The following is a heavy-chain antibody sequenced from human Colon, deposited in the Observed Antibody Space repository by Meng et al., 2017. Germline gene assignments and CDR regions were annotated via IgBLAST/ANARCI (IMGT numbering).Heavy chain of an antibody. Sequence: VHVPEPVPGLVKPSWNLSLTCAVSGGSITHDNWWRLVRQPPGKGLEWIGEIFHAGNTNYNPSLKSRVTMSLDKSKNQFSLTLTSVTAADTAVYYCARDFHSTMTVFDSWGQGTLVTVSS. CDR1: GGSITHDNW. CDR3: ARDFHSTMTVFDS. D-gene: IGHD3-22*01. J-gene: IGHJ4*02. CDR2: IFHAGNT. V-gene: IGHV4-4*02.